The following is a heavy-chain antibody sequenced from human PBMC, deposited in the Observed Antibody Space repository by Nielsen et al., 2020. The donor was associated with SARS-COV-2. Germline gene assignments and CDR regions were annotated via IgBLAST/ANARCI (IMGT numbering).Heavy chain of an antibody. CDR3: ARDSFRDWNPDYSNAREEDNWFDP. J-gene: IGHJ5*02. D-gene: IGHD4-11*01. V-gene: IGHV3-30*03. Sequence: RQPPGKGLEWVALTSYDGSNEYYADSVKGRFTISRDNSKKTLYLQVNSLRSEDTAVYYCARDSFRDWNPDYSNAREEDNWFDPWGQGTLVTVSS. CDR2: TSYDGSNE.